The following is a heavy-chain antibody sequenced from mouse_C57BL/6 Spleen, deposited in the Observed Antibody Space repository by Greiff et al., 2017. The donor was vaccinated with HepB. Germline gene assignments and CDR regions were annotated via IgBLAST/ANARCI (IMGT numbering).Heavy chain of an antibody. CDR1: GFTFSSYA. CDR2: ISDGGSYT. Sequence: EVKLVESGGGLVKPGGSLKLSCEASGFTFSSYAMSWVRQTPEKRLEWVATISDGGSYTYYPDNVKGRFTISRDNAKNNLYLQMSHLKSEDTAMYYCARAGYGILYYAMDYWGQGTSVTVSS. CDR3: ARAGYGILYYAMDY. J-gene: IGHJ4*01. V-gene: IGHV5-4*03. D-gene: IGHD2-10*02.